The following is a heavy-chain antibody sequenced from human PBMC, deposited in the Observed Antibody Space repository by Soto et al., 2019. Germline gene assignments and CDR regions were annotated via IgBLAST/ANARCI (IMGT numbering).Heavy chain of an antibody. V-gene: IGHV3-30*03. D-gene: IGHD3-16*01. CDR2: ILYDGSDK. CDR1: GFTFGNYG. Sequence: PGGSLRLSCAASGFTFGNYGMHWVRQPPGKGLEWMSSILYDGSDKYYADSMKGRFFISRDIARNTLSLQMNSLRADDAAVYYCARDLGGPDYWGRGTSVTVSS. J-gene: IGHJ4*02. CDR3: ARDLGGPDY.